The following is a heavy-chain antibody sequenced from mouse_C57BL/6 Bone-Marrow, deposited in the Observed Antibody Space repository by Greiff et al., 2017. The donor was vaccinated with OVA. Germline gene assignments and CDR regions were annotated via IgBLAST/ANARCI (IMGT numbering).Heavy chain of an antibody. D-gene: IGHD3-2*02. CDR3: ARQSSSGYVWFAY. Sequence: EVMLVESGGDLVKPGGSLKLSCAASGFTFSSYGMSWVRQTPDKRLAWVATISSGGSYYSYPDSVKGRFTISSDNAKNNLYLQMSSLKSEDTAMYYCARQSSSGYVWFAYWGQGTLVTVSA. J-gene: IGHJ3*01. V-gene: IGHV5-6*01. CDR1: GFTFSSYG. CDR2: ISSGGSYY.